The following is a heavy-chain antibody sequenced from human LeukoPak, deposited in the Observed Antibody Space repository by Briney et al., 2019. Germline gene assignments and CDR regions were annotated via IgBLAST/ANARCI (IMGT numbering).Heavy chain of an antibody. V-gene: IGHV4-34*01. CDR2: INHSGST. D-gene: IGHD6-19*01. CDR3: ARGGGSSGPFDY. CDR1: GGSFSGYY. Sequence: SETLSLTCAVYGGSFSGYYWSWIRQPPGKGLEWIGEINHSGSTNYNPSLKSRVTISVDTSKNQFSLKLSPVTAADTAVYYCARGGGSSGPFDYWGQGTLVTVSS. J-gene: IGHJ4*02.